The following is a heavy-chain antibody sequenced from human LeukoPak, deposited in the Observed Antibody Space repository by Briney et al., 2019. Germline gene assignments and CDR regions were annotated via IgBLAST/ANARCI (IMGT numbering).Heavy chain of an antibody. V-gene: IGHV3-7*01. CDR3: ARDAFSKSDY. J-gene: IGHJ4*02. D-gene: IGHD4-11*01. Sequence: GGSLRLSCVASGFTFSTSWMSWVRQAPGKGLEWVANIKQGGSDKYYVGSVKGRFTISRDDGKNSLYLQMNSLRVEDTAVYYCARDAFSKSDYWGQGTLVTVSS. CDR1: GFTFSTSW. CDR2: IKQGGSDK.